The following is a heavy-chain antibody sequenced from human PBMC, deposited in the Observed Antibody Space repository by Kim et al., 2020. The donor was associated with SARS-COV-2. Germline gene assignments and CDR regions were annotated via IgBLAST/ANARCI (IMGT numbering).Heavy chain of an antibody. J-gene: IGHJ4*02. D-gene: IGHD3-10*01. CDR3: ARVPSGDLSADYFDL. V-gene: IGHV3-11*01. CDR2: ISSSGSYV. Sequence: GGSLRLSCAASGFTFSDYYMTWIRQAPGKGLEWVSYISSSGSYVNYADSVKGRFTISRDNAKNSLYLQMSSLRAEDTALYYCARVPSGDLSADYFDLWGQGPRVTVSS. CDR1: GFTFSDYY.